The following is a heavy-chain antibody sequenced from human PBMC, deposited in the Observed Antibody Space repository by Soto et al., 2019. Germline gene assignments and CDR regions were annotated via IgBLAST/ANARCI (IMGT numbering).Heavy chain of an antibody. CDR3: AKASRQWLVRDYFDY. J-gene: IGHJ4*02. D-gene: IGHD6-19*01. Sequence: PGGSLRLSCAASGFTFSSYGMHWVRQAPGKGLEWVAVISYDGSNKYYADSVKGRFTISRDNSKNTLYLQMNSLRAEDTAVYYCAKASRQWLVRDYFDYWGQGTLVTVSS. CDR2: ISYDGSNK. CDR1: GFTFSSYG. V-gene: IGHV3-30*19.